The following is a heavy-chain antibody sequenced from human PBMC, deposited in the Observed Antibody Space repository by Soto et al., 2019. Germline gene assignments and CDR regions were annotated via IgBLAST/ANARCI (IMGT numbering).Heavy chain of an antibody. D-gene: IGHD3-3*01. J-gene: IGHJ4*02. Sequence: PSETLSLTCAVSGGSISSGGYSWSWIRQPPGKGLEWIGYIYHSGSTYYNPSLKSRVTISVDRSKNQFSLKLSSVTAADTAVDYCARAYYDFWSGSPVYFDYWGQGTLVTVSS. CDR2: IYHSGST. CDR1: GGSISSGGYS. V-gene: IGHV4-30-2*01. CDR3: ARAYYDFWSGSPVYFDY.